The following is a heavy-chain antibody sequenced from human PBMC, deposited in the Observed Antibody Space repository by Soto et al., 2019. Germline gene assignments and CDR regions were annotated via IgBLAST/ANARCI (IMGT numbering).Heavy chain of an antibody. Sequence: QLRLQESCPGLVKPSETLSLTCSVSGASIRSTSYYWGWIRQPPGKGLEWFGRIYYSGSTHYSPSIKSRIIISIDTSTNQFSLKRTSVTAADTAVYYCTRHEGGAAADRPLDYWGQGTLVTASS. CDR2: IYYSGST. D-gene: IGHD6-13*01. CDR1: GASIRSTSYY. J-gene: IGHJ4*02. V-gene: IGHV4-39*01. CDR3: TRHEGGAAADRPLDY.